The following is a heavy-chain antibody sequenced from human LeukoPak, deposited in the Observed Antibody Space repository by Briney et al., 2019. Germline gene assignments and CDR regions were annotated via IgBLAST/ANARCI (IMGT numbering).Heavy chain of an antibody. CDR2: IYPGDSDT. Sequence: GESLEISCKGSGYSFTSYWIGWVRQMPGKGLEWMGIIYPGDSDTGYSPSFQGQVTISADKSISTAYLQWSSLKASDTAMYYCARQYDFWSGWFDPWGQGTLVTVSS. D-gene: IGHD3-3*01. V-gene: IGHV5-51*01. CDR1: GYSFTSYW. J-gene: IGHJ5*02. CDR3: ARQYDFWSGWFDP.